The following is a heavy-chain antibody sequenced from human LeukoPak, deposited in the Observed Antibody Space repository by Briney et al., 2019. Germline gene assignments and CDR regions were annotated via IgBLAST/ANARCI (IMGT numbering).Heavy chain of an antibody. Sequence: SEALSLTCTVSGGSISSYYWSWIRQPPGKGLEWIGYIYYSGSTNYNPSLKSRVTISVDTSKTQFSLKLSSVTAADTAVYYCARELTFAFGIWGQGTMVTVSS. J-gene: IGHJ3*02. V-gene: IGHV4-59*01. CDR1: GGSISSYY. CDR2: IYYSGST. CDR3: ARELTFAFGI.